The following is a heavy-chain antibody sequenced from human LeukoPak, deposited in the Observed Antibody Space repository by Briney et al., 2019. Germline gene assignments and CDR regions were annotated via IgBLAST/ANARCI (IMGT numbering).Heavy chain of an antibody. CDR2: ISAYNGNT. CDR1: GYTFTIYG. D-gene: IGHD3-9*01. CDR3: ARDQAATNTQVRFCLD. J-gene: IGHJ4*02. V-gene: IGHV1-18*01. Sequence: ASVNVSCTASGYTFTIYGISWVRQAPGQGLEWMGWISAYNGNTNFAQKLQGRVTMTTDTSTSTAYMDLRSLRSDDTAVYYCARDQAATNTQVRFCLDWGQGTLVTVSS.